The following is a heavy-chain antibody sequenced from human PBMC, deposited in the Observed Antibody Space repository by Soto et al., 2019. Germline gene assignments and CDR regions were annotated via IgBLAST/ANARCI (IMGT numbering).Heavy chain of an antibody. CDR1: GYSFTSNW. CDR2: INPADSDI. J-gene: IGHJ4*02. Sequence: GESLKISCXGSGYSFTSNWIGWVRQMPGKGLEWMGIINPADSDIKYSPSFQGQVTISADKSIGTAYLQWSSLKASDTAMYYCARHQRHDASRKIDCWGQGTLVTVSS. CDR3: ARHQRHDASRKIDC. V-gene: IGHV5-51*01. D-gene: IGHD3-16*01.